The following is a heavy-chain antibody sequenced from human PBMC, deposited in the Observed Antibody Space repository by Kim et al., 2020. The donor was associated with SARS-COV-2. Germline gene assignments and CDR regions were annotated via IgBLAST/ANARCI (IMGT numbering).Heavy chain of an antibody. CDR3: ARMTSLTYGSGSYTPFDY. CDR1: GGSISSYY. Sequence: SETLSLTCTVSGGSISSYYWSWIRQPPGKGLEWIGYIYYSGSTNYNPSLKSRVTISVDTSKNQFSLKLSSVTAADTAVYYCARMTSLTYGSGSYTPFDYWGQGTLVTVSS. CDR2: IYYSGST. J-gene: IGHJ4*02. V-gene: IGHV4-59*01. D-gene: IGHD3-10*01.